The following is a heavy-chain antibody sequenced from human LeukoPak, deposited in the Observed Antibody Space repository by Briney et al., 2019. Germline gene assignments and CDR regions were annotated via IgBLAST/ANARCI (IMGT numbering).Heavy chain of an antibody. D-gene: IGHD2/OR15-2a*01. CDR1: GFNFNTYA. J-gene: IGHJ6*03. CDR3: ARVSKPGWYDYYYMDV. V-gene: IGHV3-30*04. Sequence: GRSLRLSCAASGFNFNTYAMKWVRQAPGKGLEWLAVVLFDGSDQYYADSVQGRFTISRDNSQNTLYLQMDSLRVEDTAVYYCARVSKPGWYDYYYMDVWGKGTTVTASS. CDR2: VLFDGSDQ.